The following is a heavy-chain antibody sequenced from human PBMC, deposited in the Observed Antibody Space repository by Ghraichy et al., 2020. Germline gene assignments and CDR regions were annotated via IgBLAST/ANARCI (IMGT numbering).Heavy chain of an antibody. Sequence: LSLTCAASGFTFSSYAMHWVRQAPGKGLEWVAVVSYDGGNKYYADSVKGRFTISRDNSKNTLYLQMNSLRAEDTAVYYCARGGSLYTSGMDVWGQGTTVTVSS. V-gene: IGHV3-30*04. D-gene: IGHD3-16*01. CDR2: VSYDGGNK. CDR3: ARGGSLYTSGMDV. J-gene: IGHJ6*02. CDR1: GFTFSSYA.